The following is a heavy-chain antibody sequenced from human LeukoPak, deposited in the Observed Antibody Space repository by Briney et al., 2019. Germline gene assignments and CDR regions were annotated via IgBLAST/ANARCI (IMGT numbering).Heavy chain of an antibody. CDR3: ARDYDSSGYLDY. CDR1: GFTVSSNY. CDR2: IYSGGST. Sequence: GGSLGLSCAASGFTVSSNYMSWVRQAPGKGLEWVSVIYSGGSTYYADSVKGRFTISRDNSKNTLYLQMNSLRAEDTAVYYCARDYDSSGYLDYWGQGTLVTVSS. D-gene: IGHD3-22*01. J-gene: IGHJ4*02. V-gene: IGHV3-53*01.